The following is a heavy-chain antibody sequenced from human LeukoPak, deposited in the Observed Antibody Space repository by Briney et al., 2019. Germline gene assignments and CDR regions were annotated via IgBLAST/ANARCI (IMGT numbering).Heavy chain of an antibody. CDR1: GFTFSSYA. J-gene: IGHJ4*02. V-gene: IGHV3-30*04. CDR2: ISYDGSNK. Sequence: GGSLRLSCAASGFTFSSYAMHWVRQAPGKGLEWVPVISYDGSNKYYADSVKGRFTISRDNSKNTLYLQMNSLRAEDTAVYYCARFRGSSLDYWGQGTLVTVSS. D-gene: IGHD3-16*01. CDR3: ARFRGSSLDY.